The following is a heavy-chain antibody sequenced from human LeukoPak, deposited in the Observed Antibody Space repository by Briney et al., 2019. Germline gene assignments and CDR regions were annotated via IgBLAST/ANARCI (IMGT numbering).Heavy chain of an antibody. V-gene: IGHV3-48*01. CDR3: ARDAGNSGYGCDL. Sequence: PGGSLGLSCAASGFTFSQYSMNWVRQAPGKGLEWVSHIRSSSETFYADSVKGRFTISRDNARNSLYLQMNNLRGEDTAIYYCARDAGNSGYGCDLWGQGTLVTSPQ. CDR1: GFTFSQYS. CDR2: IRSSSET. J-gene: IGHJ5*02. D-gene: IGHD5-12*01.